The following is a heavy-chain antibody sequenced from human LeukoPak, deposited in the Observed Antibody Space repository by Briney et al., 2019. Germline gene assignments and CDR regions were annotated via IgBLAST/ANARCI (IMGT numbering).Heavy chain of an antibody. CDR3: ARSGSYLATYYFDY. D-gene: IGHD1-26*01. J-gene: IGHJ4*02. CDR2: ISHDGSSK. Sequence: GGSLRLSCAASGFTFSSYSMNWIRQAPGKGLEWVAVISHDGSSKYYADSVKGRFTISRDNSKNTLYLQMNSLRAEDTAVYYSARSGSYLATYYFDYWGQGTLVTVSS. V-gene: IGHV3-30*03. CDR1: GFTFSSYS.